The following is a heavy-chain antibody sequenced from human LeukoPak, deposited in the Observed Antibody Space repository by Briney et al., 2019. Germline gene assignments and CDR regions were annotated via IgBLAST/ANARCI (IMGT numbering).Heavy chain of an antibody. CDR1: GFTFSSYW. V-gene: IGHV3-7*01. D-gene: IGHD3-22*01. Sequence: GGSLRLSCAASGFTFSSYWMSWVRQAPGKGLEWAANIKQDGSEKYYVDSVKGRFTISRDNAKNSLYLQMNSLRAEDTAVYYCARPPYYYDSSYFDYWGQGTLVTVSS. J-gene: IGHJ4*02. CDR3: ARPPYYYDSSYFDY. CDR2: IKQDGSEK.